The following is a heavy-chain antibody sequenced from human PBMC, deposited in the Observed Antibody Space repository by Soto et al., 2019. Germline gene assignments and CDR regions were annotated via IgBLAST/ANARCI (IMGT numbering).Heavy chain of an antibody. CDR1: GGTFTKYA. V-gene: IGHV1-69*01. CDR3: ARSIGSGGVVGGFDY. J-gene: IGHJ4*02. D-gene: IGHD3-16*02. Sequence: QVQLVQSGAEVKKPGSAVKVSCKASGGTFTKYAMNWVRQAPGQGPERMGGIIPIFDTPRYAQRFQGRVTITVDESTNTAYMDLSSLTFEDTAMYYCARSIGSGGVVGGFDYWGQGTLVTVSS. CDR2: IIPIFDTP.